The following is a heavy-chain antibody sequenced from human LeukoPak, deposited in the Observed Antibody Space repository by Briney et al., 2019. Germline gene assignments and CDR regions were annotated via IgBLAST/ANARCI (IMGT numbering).Heavy chain of an antibody. CDR1: DGSFSGHY. D-gene: IGHD1-1*01. CDR2: INHSGST. Sequence: RPSETLSLTCAVHDGSFSGHYWSWIRQPPGKGLEWIGEINHSGSTSYNPSLNSRVTISADPSKNQFSLGLSSATAADTAVYYCASGVQSERRRLTGTQPIYYGMDVWGQGTTVTVSS. CDR3: ASGVQSERRRLTGTQPIYYGMDV. V-gene: IGHV4-34*01. J-gene: IGHJ6*02.